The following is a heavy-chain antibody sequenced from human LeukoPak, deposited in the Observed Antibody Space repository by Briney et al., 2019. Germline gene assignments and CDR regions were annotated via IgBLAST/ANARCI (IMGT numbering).Heavy chain of an antibody. CDR3: ARVVLKYCSSTSCYRAGRFDY. Sequence: SETLSLTCAVYGGSFSGHYWSWIRQPPGKGLEWIGEINHSGSTTYNPSLTSRVTISVDTSKNQFPLKLSSVTAADTAVYYCARVVLKYCSSTSCYRAGRFDYWGQGTLVTVSS. V-gene: IGHV4-34*01. J-gene: IGHJ4*02. CDR1: GGSFSGHY. D-gene: IGHD2-2*01. CDR2: INHSGST.